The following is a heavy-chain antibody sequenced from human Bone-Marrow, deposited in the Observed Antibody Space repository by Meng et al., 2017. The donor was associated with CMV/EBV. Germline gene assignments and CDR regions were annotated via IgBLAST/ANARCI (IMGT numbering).Heavy chain of an antibody. CDR2: INHSGNT. CDR1: GGSISSYY. Sequence: SETLSLTCTVSGGSISSYYWSWIRQSPGEGLEWIGEINHSGNTNYNPSLAARVTISVDTSKRQFSLSLNSVTAADTAVYYCARGQPKIVVVATSNGLDVWGQGTTVTGCS. D-gene: IGHD2-21*01. J-gene: IGHJ6*01. CDR3: ARGQPKIVVVATSNGLDV. V-gene: IGHV4-34*01.